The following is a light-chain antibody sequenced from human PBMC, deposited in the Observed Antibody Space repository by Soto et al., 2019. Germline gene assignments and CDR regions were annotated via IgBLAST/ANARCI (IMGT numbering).Light chain of an antibody. CDR1: SSNIGSNT. Sequence: QSVLTQPPSASGTPGQRVTISCSGSSSNIGSNTVNWYQQVPGTAPKLLIYNNNQRPSGVPDRFSGSKSGTSVSLAISGLQSEDEADYYCPAWDDSLNGVIFGGGTKVTVL. CDR3: PAWDDSLNGVI. V-gene: IGLV1-44*01. CDR2: NNN. J-gene: IGLJ2*01.